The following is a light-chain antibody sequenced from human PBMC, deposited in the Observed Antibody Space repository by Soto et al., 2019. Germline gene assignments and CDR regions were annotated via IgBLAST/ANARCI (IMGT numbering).Light chain of an antibody. CDR2: KAS. CDR3: QHYNSYSEA. V-gene: IGKV1-5*03. J-gene: IGKJ1*01. CDR1: QSISSW. Sequence: DIPMTQSPSTLSASVGDRVTIPCRASQSISSWLAWYQQKPGKAPKLLIYKASTLKSGVPSRFSGSGSGTEFTLTISSLQPDDFATYYCQHYNSYSEAFGQGTKVDIK.